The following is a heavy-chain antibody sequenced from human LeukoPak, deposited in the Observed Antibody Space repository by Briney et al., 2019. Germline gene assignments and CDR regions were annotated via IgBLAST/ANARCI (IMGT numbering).Heavy chain of an antibody. V-gene: IGHV3-23*01. J-gene: IGHJ4*02. CDR1: GFSFNSYA. D-gene: IGHD3-22*01. CDR2: ISGSGDST. Sequence: GGSLRLSCAASGFSFNSYAMSWVRQAPGKGLEWVSAISGSGDSTYSADSLKGRFTISRDNSKNTLYLQMNSLRVDDTAVYYRAKDSLNYDSSGYFDYWGQGTLVTVSS. CDR3: AKDSLNYDSSGYFDY.